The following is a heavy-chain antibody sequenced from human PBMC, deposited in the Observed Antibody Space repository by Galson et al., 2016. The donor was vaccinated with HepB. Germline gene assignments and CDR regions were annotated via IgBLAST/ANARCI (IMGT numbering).Heavy chain of an antibody. V-gene: IGHV4-4*02. CDR1: GDSVNNNNW. CDR2: VDPTGNT. CDR3: ARRPKSSFFDQYYGVDV. J-gene: IGHJ6*02. Sequence: SETLSLTCAVSGDSVNNNNWWTWVRQSLGKGLEWIGEVDPTGNTNYNPSLKRRVTISLDKPKNQFYLKATSLTAADTAVYYCARRPKSSFFDQYYGVDVWGQGTTVTVSS. D-gene: IGHD3-16*01.